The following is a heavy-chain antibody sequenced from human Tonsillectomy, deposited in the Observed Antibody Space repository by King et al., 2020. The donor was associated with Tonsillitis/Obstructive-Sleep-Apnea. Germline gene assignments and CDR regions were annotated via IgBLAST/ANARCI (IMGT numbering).Heavy chain of an antibody. Sequence: EVQLVESGGGLVQPGGSLRLSCAASGFTFSKYWMHWVRQAPGKGLVWVSRINSDGSTTSYADSVKGRFTISRDNAKNTLYLQMNSLRAEDTAVYYCAREFPLRIFSGSLGEVNAFDIWGQGTIVTVSS. D-gene: IGHD3-3*01. CDR1: GFTFSKYW. J-gene: IGHJ3*02. CDR3: AREFPLRIFSGSLGEVNAFDI. V-gene: IGHV3-74*01. CDR2: INSDGSTT.